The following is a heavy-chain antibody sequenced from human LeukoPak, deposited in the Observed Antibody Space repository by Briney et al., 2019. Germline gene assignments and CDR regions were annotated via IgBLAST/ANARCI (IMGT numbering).Heavy chain of an antibody. CDR3: ARRGYCSGGSCFSAAFDI. D-gene: IGHD2-15*01. CDR1: AYTTTNYW. CDR2: IYPGDSDT. J-gene: IGHJ3*02. V-gene: IGHV5-51*01. Sequence: GESLKISCNGSAYTTTNYWIGWVRQMPGQGLEWMGIIYPGDSDTRYSPSFQGQVTISADKSISTAYLQWSSLKASDTAIYYCARRGYCSGGSCFSAAFDIWGQGTMVTVSS.